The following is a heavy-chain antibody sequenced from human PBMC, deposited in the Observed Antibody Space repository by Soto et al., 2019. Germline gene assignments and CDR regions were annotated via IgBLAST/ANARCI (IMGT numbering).Heavy chain of an antibody. D-gene: IGHD5-18*01. CDR1: GYTFTSYD. Sequence: ASVKVSCKASGYTFTSYDINWVRQATGQGLEWMGWISGYNGDTHYAQKFQGRVTMTTDTSTSTAYMELRSLRSDDTAMYYCARENVLSYVDTAMVDYFDYWGQGTLVTVSS. CDR3: ARENVLSYVDTAMVDYFDY. V-gene: IGHV1-18*01. J-gene: IGHJ4*02. CDR2: ISGYNGDT.